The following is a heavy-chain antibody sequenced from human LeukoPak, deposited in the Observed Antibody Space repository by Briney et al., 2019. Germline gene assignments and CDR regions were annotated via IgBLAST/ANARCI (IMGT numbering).Heavy chain of an antibody. Sequence: ASVKVSCKASGYTFTSYYINWVRQATGQGLEWVGWMNPKSCNTGYAPKFQCRVTITSNTSISTAYMELSSLRSEDTAVYYCAKTVVVTGEHAFEIWGQGTRVTVSS. CDR3: AKTVVVTGEHAFEI. CDR2: MNPKSCNT. V-gene: IGHV1-8*03. CDR1: GYTFTSYY. D-gene: IGHD2-21*02. J-gene: IGHJ3*02.